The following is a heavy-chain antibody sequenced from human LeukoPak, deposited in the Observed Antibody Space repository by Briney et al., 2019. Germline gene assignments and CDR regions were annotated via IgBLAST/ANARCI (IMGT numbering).Heavy chain of an antibody. V-gene: IGHV3-33*08. J-gene: IGHJ6*02. Sequence: PGGSLRLSCAASGFTFSSYGMHWVRQAPGKGLEWVAVIWYDGSNKYYADSVKGRFTISRDNAKNSLYLQMNSLRAEDTAVYYCARWAFSSSSEDYYYGMDVWGQGTTVTVSS. CDR2: IWYDGSNK. CDR3: ARWAFSSSSEDYYYGMDV. D-gene: IGHD6-6*01. CDR1: GFTFSSYG.